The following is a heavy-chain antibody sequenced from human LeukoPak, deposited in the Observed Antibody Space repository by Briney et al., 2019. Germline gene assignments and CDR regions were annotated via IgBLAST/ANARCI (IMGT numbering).Heavy chain of an antibody. CDR2: VFYTGST. V-gene: IGHV4-61*01. CDR1: GGSVNSGSYY. D-gene: IGHD6-13*01. CDR3: ARDGAATGTSCFDP. J-gene: IGHJ5*02. Sequence: SETLSLTCTVSGGSVNSGSYYCSWIRQPPGEGLEWIGYVFYTGSTNYNPSLKSRVTISLDTSRNQFSLKLSSVTAAGTSLYYCARDGAATGTSCFDPWGQGTLVTVST.